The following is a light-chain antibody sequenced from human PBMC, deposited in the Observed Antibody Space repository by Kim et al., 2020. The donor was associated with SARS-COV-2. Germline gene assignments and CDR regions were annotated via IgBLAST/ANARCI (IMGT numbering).Light chain of an antibody. J-gene: IGLJ2*01. Sequence: GQSVTISCTGTSSDVGRYNYVSWYQQHPGKAPKLMIYEVSKRPSGVPDRFSGSKSGNTASLTVSGLQAEDEADYYCSSYAGTNNLVFGGGTQLTVL. V-gene: IGLV2-8*01. CDR1: SSDVGRYNY. CDR2: EVS. CDR3: SSYAGTNNLV.